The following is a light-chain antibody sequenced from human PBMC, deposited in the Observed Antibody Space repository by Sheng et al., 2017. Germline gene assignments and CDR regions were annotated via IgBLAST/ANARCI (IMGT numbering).Light chain of an antibody. CDR3: QQYNDWPPLT. J-gene: IGKJ4*01. CDR1: QSVSSN. V-gene: IGKV3-15*01. CDR2: GAS. Sequence: EIVMTQSPATLSLSPGERATLSCRASQSVSSNVAWYQQKPGLAPRLLIYGASSRATGFPARLSGSGSGTEFTLTISSLQSEDFAVYYCQQYNDWPPLTFGAGTKVEI.